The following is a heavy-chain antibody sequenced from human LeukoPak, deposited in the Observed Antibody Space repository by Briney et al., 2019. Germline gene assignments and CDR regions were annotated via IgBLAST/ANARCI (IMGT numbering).Heavy chain of an antibody. CDR2: INTDGTVT. CDR1: GFTFSKYW. Sequence: LPGGSLRLSCAASGFTFSKYWMLWVRQAPGKGLESVSRINTDGTVTTYADSVKGRFTVSRDNADNTMFLQMNSVRGEDTAVYYCATKQWLAPPPDSWGQGTPVTVSS. J-gene: IGHJ4*02. V-gene: IGHV3-74*01. CDR3: ATKQWLAPPPDS. D-gene: IGHD6-19*01.